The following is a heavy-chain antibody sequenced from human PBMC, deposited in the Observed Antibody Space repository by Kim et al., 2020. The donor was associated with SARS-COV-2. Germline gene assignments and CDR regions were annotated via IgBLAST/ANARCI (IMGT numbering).Heavy chain of an antibody. Sequence: GRFTISRDNSKNPLYLQINSLRAEDTAVYYCAKGQDVLRFLEWLFLPGDYWGQGTLVTVSS. CDR3: AKGQDVLRFLEWLFLPGDY. V-gene: IGHV3-30*02. D-gene: IGHD3-3*01. J-gene: IGHJ4*02.